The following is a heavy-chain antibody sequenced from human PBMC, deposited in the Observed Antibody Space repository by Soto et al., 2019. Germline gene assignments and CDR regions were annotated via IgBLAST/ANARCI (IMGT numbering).Heavy chain of an antibody. Sequence: SETLSLTCTVSGGSISSYYWSWIRQPPGKGLEWIGYIYYSGSTNYNPYLKSRVTISVDTSKNQFSLKLSSVTAADTAVYYCARGIIWGSSAFDIWGQGTMVTVSS. J-gene: IGHJ3*02. CDR1: GGSISSYY. D-gene: IGHD7-27*01. V-gene: IGHV4-59*01. CDR2: IYYSGST. CDR3: ARGIIWGSSAFDI.